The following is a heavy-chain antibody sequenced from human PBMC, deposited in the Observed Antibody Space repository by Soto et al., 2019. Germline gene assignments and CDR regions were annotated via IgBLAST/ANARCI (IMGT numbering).Heavy chain of an antibody. J-gene: IGHJ6*02. V-gene: IGHV5-51*01. CDR2: IYPGDSDT. D-gene: IGHD1-26*01. CDR3: ARHVVPCRASTCYGIDV. Sequence: PGESLKISCKGSGYSFTSYWIGWVRQMPGKGLEWMGIIYPGDSDTRYSPSFQGQVTISADKSISTAYLQWSSLKASDSAMYFCARHVVPCRASTCYGIDVWGQGTTVTVSS. CDR1: GYSFTSYW.